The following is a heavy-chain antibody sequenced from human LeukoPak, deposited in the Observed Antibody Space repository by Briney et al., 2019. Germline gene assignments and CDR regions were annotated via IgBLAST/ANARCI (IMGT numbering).Heavy chain of an antibody. D-gene: IGHD6-19*01. CDR3: AKPDSGWYRFDC. CDR2: ISGSGGST. CDR1: GFTYSNYA. V-gene: IGHV3-23*01. Sequence: GGSLRLSCEASGFTYSNYAMSWVRQAPGKGLEWVSAISGSGGSTNYADSVKGRFSISRDNSKNTLYLQMNRLGAEDTALYYCAKPDSGWYRFDCWGQGTLVTVSS. J-gene: IGHJ4*02.